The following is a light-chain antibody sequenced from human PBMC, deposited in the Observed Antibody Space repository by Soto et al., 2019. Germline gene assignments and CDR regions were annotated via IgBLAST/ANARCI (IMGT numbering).Light chain of an antibody. V-gene: IGKV3-15*01. J-gene: IGKJ1*01. CDR2: GAS. CDR3: QQYNNWPGT. Sequence: EIVLTQSPGTLSVSPGERATLSCRASQSVSSKLAWYQQKPGQAPRLLFYGASTGATGIPARFSGSGSETEFTRSISSLQSEDFAVYYCQQYNNWPGTFGQGTKVAIK. CDR1: QSVSSK.